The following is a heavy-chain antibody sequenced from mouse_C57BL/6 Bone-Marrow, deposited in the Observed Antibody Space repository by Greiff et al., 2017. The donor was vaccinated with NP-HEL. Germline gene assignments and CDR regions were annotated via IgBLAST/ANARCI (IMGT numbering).Heavy chain of an antibody. Sequence: QVQLQQPGAELVMPGASVKLSCKASGYTFTSYWMHWVKQRPGQGLEWIGEIDPSDSYTNYNQKFKGKSTLTVDKSSSTAYMQLSSLTSEDSAVYYCARGAFHYYGSSLYFDVWGTGTTVTVSS. CDR2: IDPSDSYT. J-gene: IGHJ1*03. D-gene: IGHD1-1*01. V-gene: IGHV1-69*01. CDR3: ARGAFHYYGSSLYFDV. CDR1: GYTFTSYW.